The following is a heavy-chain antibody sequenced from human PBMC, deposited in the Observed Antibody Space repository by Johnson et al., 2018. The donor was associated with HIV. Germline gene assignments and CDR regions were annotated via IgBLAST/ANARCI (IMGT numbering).Heavy chain of an antibody. CDR1: GFTFDDYG. CDR2: IHWNGGST. D-gene: IGHD3-10*01. V-gene: IGHV3-20*04. CDR3: ARVQLLADDVFNI. Sequence: VQLVESGGGLVQPGGSLRLSCAASGFTFDDYGMSWVRQAPGKGLEWGSGIHWNGGSTGYADSVMGRLTISKDNAKNTLYLQMDSLGAEDTAVYYCARVQLLADDVFNIWGQGTMVTVSS. J-gene: IGHJ3*02.